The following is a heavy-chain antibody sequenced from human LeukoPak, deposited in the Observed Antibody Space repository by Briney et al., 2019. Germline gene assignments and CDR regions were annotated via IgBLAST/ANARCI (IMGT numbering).Heavy chain of an antibody. Sequence: QSGGSLRLSCAASGFTFSSYAMHWVRQAPGKGLEWVAVISYDGSNKYYADSVKGRFTISRDNAKKSLYLEMNNLRAEDTAVYYCATDGAGFDTWGQGVLVTVSS. CDR1: GFTFSSYA. V-gene: IGHV3-30*07. CDR3: ATDGAGFDT. J-gene: IGHJ5*02. CDR2: ISYDGSNK.